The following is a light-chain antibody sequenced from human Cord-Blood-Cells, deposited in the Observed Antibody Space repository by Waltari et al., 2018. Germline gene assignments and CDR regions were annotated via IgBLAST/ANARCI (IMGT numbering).Light chain of an antibody. V-gene: IGKV3-15*01. CDR1: QRVSSN. J-gene: IGKJ2*01. Sequence: EIVMTQSPATLSVSPGERATLSCRASQRVSSNLAWYQQKPGQAPRLLIYGASTRATGIPARFSGSGSGTEFTLTISSLQSEDFAVYYCQQYNNWPPGKSVTFGQGTKLEIK. CDR2: GAS. CDR3: QQYNNWPPGKSVT.